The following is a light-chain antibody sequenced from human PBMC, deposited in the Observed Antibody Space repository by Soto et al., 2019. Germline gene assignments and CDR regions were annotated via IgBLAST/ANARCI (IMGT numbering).Light chain of an antibody. CDR3: CSYAGSSLPYG. V-gene: IGLV2-11*01. Sequence: QSALTQPRSVSGSPGQSVTISCTGTSSDVGGYNYVSWYQHHPGRAPKLMIYDVSKRPSGVPDRFSGSKSGNTASLTISGLQAEDEADYYCCSYAGSSLPYGFGTGTKLTVL. J-gene: IGLJ1*01. CDR1: SSDVGGYNY. CDR2: DVS.